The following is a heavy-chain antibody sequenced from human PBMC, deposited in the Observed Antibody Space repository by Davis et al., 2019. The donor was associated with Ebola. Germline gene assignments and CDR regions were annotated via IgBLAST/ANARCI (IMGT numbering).Heavy chain of an antibody. Sequence: GSLRLSCAVSGFTFSSYWMHWVRHVPGKGLVWASRINSDGSTTVYADSVKGRFTISRDNAKKFLYLQMDRLRVEDTGTYFCARVYSGYDWGQGTQVVVSS. J-gene: IGHJ4*02. CDR3: ARVYSGYD. CDR1: GFTFSSYW. D-gene: IGHD5-12*01. V-gene: IGHV3-74*01. CDR2: INSDGSTT.